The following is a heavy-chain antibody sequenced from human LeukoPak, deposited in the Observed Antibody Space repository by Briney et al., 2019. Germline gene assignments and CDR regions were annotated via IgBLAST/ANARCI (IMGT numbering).Heavy chain of an antibody. CDR2: ISGSGGST. CDR3: AKRIQSAMATGY. V-gene: IGHV3-23*01. D-gene: IGHD5-18*01. CDR1: GFTFSNSA. J-gene: IGHJ4*02. Sequence: GGSLRLSCGASGFTFSNSALSWVRQAPGKGLEWVSDISGSGGSTYYADSVKGRFTISRDNSKNTLYLQMNSLRAEDTAVYYCAKRIQSAMATGYWGQGTLVTVSS.